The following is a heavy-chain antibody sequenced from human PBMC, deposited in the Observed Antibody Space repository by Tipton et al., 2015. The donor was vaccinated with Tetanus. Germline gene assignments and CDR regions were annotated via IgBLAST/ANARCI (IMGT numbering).Heavy chain of an antibody. D-gene: IGHD3-22*01. CDR1: GFTFSDYY. V-gene: IGHV3-11*01. J-gene: IGHJ4*02. CDR2: ISSSGSTI. Sequence: GSLRLSCAASGFTFSDYYMSWIRQAPGKGLEWVSYISSSGSTIYYADSVEGRFTISRDNAKNSLYLQMNSLRAEDTAVYYCARENHYYDSSGYYPPFSDYWGQGTLVTVSS. CDR3: ARENHYYDSSGYYPPFSDY.